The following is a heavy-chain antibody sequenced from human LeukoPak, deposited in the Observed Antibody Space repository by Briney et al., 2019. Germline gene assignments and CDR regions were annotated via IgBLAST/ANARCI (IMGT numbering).Heavy chain of an antibody. J-gene: IGHJ1*01. Sequence: SETLSLTCAVYGGSFSGYYWGWIRQPPGKGLEWIGSIYYSGSTYYDPSLKSRVTASMDTSKNQFSLKLSSVTAADTAMYYCARSSEATVAPIKRYLENWGQGTLVTVSS. CDR2: IYYSGST. D-gene: IGHD5-12*01. CDR3: ARSSEATVAPIKRYLEN. V-gene: IGHV4-39*01. CDR1: GGSFSGYY.